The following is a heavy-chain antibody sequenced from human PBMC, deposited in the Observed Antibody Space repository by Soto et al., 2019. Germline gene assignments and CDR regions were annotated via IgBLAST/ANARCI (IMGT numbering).Heavy chain of an antibody. V-gene: IGHV1-18*04. CDR3: AIVSATGRPFDY. CDR1: GYTFTTYG. Sequence: QVQLVQSGAEVKIPGASVKVSCKASGYTFTTYGISWVRQAPGQGLEWMGWISPYNGNTIYAQRFQGRVSMTTDTSTTTSHMVLRSLRVDDTSMYYCAIVSATGRPFDYWGQGTLVIVSS. CDR2: ISPYNGNT. D-gene: IGHD6-13*01. J-gene: IGHJ4*02.